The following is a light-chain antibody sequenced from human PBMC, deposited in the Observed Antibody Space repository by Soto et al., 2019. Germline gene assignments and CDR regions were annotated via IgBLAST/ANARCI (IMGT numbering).Light chain of an antibody. CDR3: QQYGRTPFT. Sequence: EIVMTQSPATLSVSPGGRATLSCRASQSVSSYLAWYQQKPGQAPRLLIYDASSRATGIPDRFSGSGSGADFTLTISRLEPEDFAAYYCQQYGRTPFTFGPGTRWIS. CDR1: QSVSSY. V-gene: IGKV3-20*01. J-gene: IGKJ3*01. CDR2: DAS.